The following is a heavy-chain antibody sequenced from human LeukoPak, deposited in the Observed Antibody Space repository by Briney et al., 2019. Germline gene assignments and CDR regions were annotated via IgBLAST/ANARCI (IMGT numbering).Heavy chain of an antibody. J-gene: IGHJ4*02. CDR2: MNPNSGNT. V-gene: IGHV1-8*03. CDR3: AKGTRPEILWFGELLFDTRHFDY. CDR1: GYTFTSYD. D-gene: IGHD3-10*01. Sequence: ASVKVSCKASGYTFTSYDINWVRQATGQGLEWMGWMNPNSGNTGYAQKFQGRVTITRNTSISTAYMELSSLRAEDTAVYYCAKGTRPEILWFGELLFDTRHFDYWGQGTLVTVSS.